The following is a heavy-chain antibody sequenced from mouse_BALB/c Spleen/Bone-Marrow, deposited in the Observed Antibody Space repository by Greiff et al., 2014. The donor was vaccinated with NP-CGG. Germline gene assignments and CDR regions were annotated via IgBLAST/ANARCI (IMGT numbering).Heavy chain of an antibody. CDR2: INPYNDGT. D-gene: IGHD3-2*01. CDR1: GYTFTSYV. V-gene: IGHV1-14*01. J-gene: IGHJ2*01. CDR3: ARLRQLGLPYYFDY. Sequence: EVKLMESGPELVKPGASVKMSCKASGYTFTSYVMHWVKQKPGQGLEWIGYINPYNDGTKYNEKFKGKATLTSDKSSSTAYMELSSLTSEDPAVYYCARLRQLGLPYYFDYWGQGTTLTVSS.